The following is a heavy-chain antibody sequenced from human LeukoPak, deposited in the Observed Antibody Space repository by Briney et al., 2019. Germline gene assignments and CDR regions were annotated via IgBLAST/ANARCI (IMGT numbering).Heavy chain of an antibody. J-gene: IGHJ6*02. D-gene: IGHD3-22*01. Sequence: GGSLRLSCVASGITFSNYAMSWVRQAPGKGLEWVSAISGSGGSTYYANSVKGRFTISRDNSKNTLYLQMNSLRAEDTAVYYCAKGPYYYDSSGYHYYGMDVWGQGTTVTVSS. CDR3: AKGPYYYDSSGYHYYGMDV. V-gene: IGHV3-23*01. CDR2: ISGSGGST. CDR1: GITFSNYA.